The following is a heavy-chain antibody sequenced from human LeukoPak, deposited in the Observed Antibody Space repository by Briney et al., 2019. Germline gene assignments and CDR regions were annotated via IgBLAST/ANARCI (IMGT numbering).Heavy chain of an antibody. V-gene: IGHV3-23*01. CDR1: GFTFSSSA. J-gene: IGHJ4*02. CDR3: AKVVGGKGWVFDY. CDR2: ISVSGGTT. Sequence: GGSLRLSCVASGFTFSSSAMSWVRQAPGKGLEWVSSISVSGGTTYYADSVKGRFTTSRDSSKNTLFLQMNSLRVEDTAVYYCAKVVGGKGWVFDYWGQGTLVTVSS. D-gene: IGHD1-26*01.